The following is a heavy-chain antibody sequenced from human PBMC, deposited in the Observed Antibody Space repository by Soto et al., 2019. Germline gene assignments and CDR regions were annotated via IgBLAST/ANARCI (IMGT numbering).Heavy chain of an antibody. V-gene: IGHV4-39*02. D-gene: IGHD2-15*01. CDR1: GGSLNSEHYH. J-gene: IGHJ6*02. Sequence: SETLSLTCTVSGGSLNSEHYHWTWIRQAPGKGLEWIGSIYYSGSTYYNPSLKSRVTISVDTSKNQFSLKLSSVTAADTAVYYCARDIVVVVAATPPYYYGMDVWGQGTTVTVSS. CDR2: IYYSGST. CDR3: ARDIVVVVAATPPYYYGMDV.